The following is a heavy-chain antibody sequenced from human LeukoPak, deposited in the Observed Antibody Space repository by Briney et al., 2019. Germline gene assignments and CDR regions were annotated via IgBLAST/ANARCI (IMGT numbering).Heavy chain of an antibody. CDR3: ARRIRDYDILTGYYFDY. CDR1: GYSFTSYW. D-gene: IGHD3-9*01. Sequence: GESLQISCKGSGYSFTSYWIGWVRQMPGKGLEWMGIIYPGDSDTRYSPSFQGQVTISADKSISTAYLQWSSLKASDTAMYYCARRIRDYDILTGYYFDYWGQGTLVTVSS. CDR2: IYPGDSDT. V-gene: IGHV5-51*01. J-gene: IGHJ4*02.